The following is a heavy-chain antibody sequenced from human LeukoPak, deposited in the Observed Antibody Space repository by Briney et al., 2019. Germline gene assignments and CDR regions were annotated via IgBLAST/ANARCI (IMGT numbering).Heavy chain of an antibody. Sequence: GGSLRLSCAASGFTVSNNVISWVRQAPGKGLEWVSGISGSDGSTNYADSVKGRFTISRENSKNTLYLQMNSLRAEDTAVYYCARGAITMVRGVMGYWGQGTLVTVSS. J-gene: IGHJ4*02. V-gene: IGHV3-23*01. D-gene: IGHD3-10*01. CDR1: GFTVSNNV. CDR2: ISGSDGST. CDR3: ARGAITMVRGVMGY.